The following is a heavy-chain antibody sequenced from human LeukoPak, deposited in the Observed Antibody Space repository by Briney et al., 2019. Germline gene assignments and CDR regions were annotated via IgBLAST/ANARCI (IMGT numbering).Heavy chain of an antibody. J-gene: IGHJ6*03. Sequence: GGSLRLSCAASGFSFSTYNMNWVRQAPGKGLEWVSSITSSSSYIYYADSVKGRFTISRDNAKTSLYLQMNSLRDEDTAVYYCARDPYSGNYGDYYYYYMDVWGKGTTVTISS. V-gene: IGHV3-21*01. D-gene: IGHD1-26*01. CDR2: ITSSSSYI. CDR1: GFSFSTYN. CDR3: ARDPYSGNYGDYYYYYMDV.